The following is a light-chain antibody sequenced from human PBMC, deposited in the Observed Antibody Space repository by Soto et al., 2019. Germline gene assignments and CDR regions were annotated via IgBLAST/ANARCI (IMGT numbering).Light chain of an antibody. CDR1: QSVSSSY. V-gene: IGKV3-20*01. Sequence: ESVLTQSPGTLSLSPGEKATLSCRASQSVSSSYLAWYQQKPGQAPRLLIYGASSRATGIPDRFSGSGSGTEFTLTVSRLEPDDFAVYYCQQFGSSSWTFGQRTKVEIK. J-gene: IGKJ1*01. CDR2: GAS. CDR3: QQFGSSSWT.